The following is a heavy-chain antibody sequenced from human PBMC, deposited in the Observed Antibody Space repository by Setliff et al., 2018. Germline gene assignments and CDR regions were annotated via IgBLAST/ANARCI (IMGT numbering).Heavy chain of an antibody. CDR2: IHASGST. D-gene: IGHD3-10*01. CDR3: ARLWRRIQQIDY. Sequence: PSETLSLTCTVSGGSISSGDHYWSWIRQPAGKGLEWIGRIHASGSTNYNPSLKSRVTISVDTSKNQFSLKLVSMTAADTAVYYCARLWRRIQQIDYWGQGTLVTVSS. CDR1: GGSISSGDHY. V-gene: IGHV4-61*02. J-gene: IGHJ4*02.